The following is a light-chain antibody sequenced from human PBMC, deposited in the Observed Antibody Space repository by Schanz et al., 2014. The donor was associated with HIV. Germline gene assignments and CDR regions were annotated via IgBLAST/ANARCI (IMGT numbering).Light chain of an antibody. CDR2: DVS. CDR3: TSYTTTRTVA. CDR1: SSDVGYYNY. J-gene: IGLJ2*01. V-gene: IGLV2-14*03. Sequence: QSALTQPASVSGSPGQSITISCTGTSSDVGYYNYVSWYQQHPGKAPKLMIYDVSNRPSGVSNRFSGSKSGNTASLTISGLQADDEGDYYCTSYTTTRTVAFGGGTKLTVL.